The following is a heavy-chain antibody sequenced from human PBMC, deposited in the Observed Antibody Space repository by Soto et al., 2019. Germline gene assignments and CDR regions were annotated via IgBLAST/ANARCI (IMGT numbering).Heavy chain of an antibody. V-gene: IGHV4-30-2*01. D-gene: IGHD3-10*01. CDR3: ARRERAGGTDCWFAG. CDR2: IYHSGST. CDR1: GGSIGAVVYS. J-gene: IGHJ4*01. Sequence: LSLTCAVSGGSIGAVVYSGGRTRQATGEGLEGIGYIYHSGSTYYSPSLKSRVTISVDTSKTQFSLKLSSVTAADTAVYYCARRERAGGTDCWFAGWGQGTLVTGSS.